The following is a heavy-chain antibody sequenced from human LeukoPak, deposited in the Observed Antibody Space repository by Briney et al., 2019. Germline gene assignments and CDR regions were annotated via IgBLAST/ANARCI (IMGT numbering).Heavy chain of an antibody. V-gene: IGHV3-53*01. CDR2: IYSGGST. CDR1: GFTVSSNY. CDR3: ARGAREAFDI. J-gene: IGHJ3*02. Sequence: PGGSLRLSCAASGFTVSSNYMSWVRQAPGKGLEWVSVIYSGGSTYYADSVKGRFTISRDNSKNTLYLQLNGLRAEDTAVYYCARGAREAFDIWGQGTMVTVSS.